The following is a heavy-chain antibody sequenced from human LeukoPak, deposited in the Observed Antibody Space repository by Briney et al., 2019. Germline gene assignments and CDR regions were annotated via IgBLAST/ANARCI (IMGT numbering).Heavy chain of an antibody. J-gene: IGHJ4*02. Sequence: GGSLRLSCAASGFTFSSYAMSWVRQAPGKGMEWVSAIGGSGGSTYYADSVKGRFTISRDNSKITLYLQMNSLRAEDTAVYYCAKGYRSGWYQGFDCWGQGTLVTVSS. CDR1: GFTFSSYA. D-gene: IGHD6-19*01. CDR3: AKGYRSGWYQGFDC. CDR2: IGGSGGST. V-gene: IGHV3-23*01.